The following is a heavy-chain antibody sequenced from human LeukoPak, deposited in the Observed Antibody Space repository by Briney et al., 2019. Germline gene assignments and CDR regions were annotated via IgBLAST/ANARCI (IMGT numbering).Heavy chain of an antibody. CDR2: ITSSGTYI. J-gene: IGHJ4*02. V-gene: IGHV3-21*01. CDR3: ARGSRGYSGYDVPFDY. D-gene: IGHD5-12*01. Sequence: GGSLRLSCATSGFTFNNYNMNWVRQAPGRALEWVSSITSSGTYIFYADSVKGRFTISRDNAKNSLYLQMNSLRAEDTAVYYCARGSRGYSGYDVPFDYWGQGTLVTVSS. CDR1: GFTFNNYN.